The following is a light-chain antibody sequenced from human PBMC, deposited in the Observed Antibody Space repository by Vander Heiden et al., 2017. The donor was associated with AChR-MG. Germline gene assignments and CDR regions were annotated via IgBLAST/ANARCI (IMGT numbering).Light chain of an antibody. CDR1: QSVSSSY. CDR3: QQYGSSPPIT. J-gene: IGKJ4*01. V-gene: IGKV3-20*01. CDR2: DAS. Sequence: EIVLTQSPGTLSLSPGERATLSCRASQSVSSSYLAWYQQKPGQAPRLLIYDASSRATGIPDRFSGSGYGTDFTLTISRREPEDFAVYYCQQYGSSPPITFGGGTRVEIK.